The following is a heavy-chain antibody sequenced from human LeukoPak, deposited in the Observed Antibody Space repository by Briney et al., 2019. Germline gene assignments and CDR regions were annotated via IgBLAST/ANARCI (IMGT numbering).Heavy chain of an antibody. J-gene: IGHJ4*01. V-gene: IGHV4-59*01. CDR1: GGSISSYY. Sequence: PSETLSLTCTVSGGSISSYYWSWIRQPPGKGLEWIGYIYNSVSSNYNSSLKSRVTISADTSKNQFSLRLTSVTAADTAVYYCARHPPTVTRGFDYWGQGTLVTVSS. D-gene: IGHD4-17*01. CDR3: ARHPPTVTRGFDY. CDR2: IYNSVSS.